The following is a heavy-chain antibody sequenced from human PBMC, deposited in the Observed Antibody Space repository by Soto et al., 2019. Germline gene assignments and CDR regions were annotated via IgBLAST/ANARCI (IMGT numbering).Heavy chain of an antibody. J-gene: IGHJ6*02. CDR3: ARDVDSGSYSSYYYYGMDV. CDR2: ISYDGSNK. CDR1: GFTFSSYA. Sequence: PGGSLRLSCAASGFTFSSYAMHWVRQAPGKGLEWVAVISYDGSNKYYADSVKGRFTISRDNSKNTLYPQMNSLRAEDTAVYYCARDVDSGSYSSYYYYGMDVWGQGTTVTVSS. D-gene: IGHD1-26*01. V-gene: IGHV3-30-3*01.